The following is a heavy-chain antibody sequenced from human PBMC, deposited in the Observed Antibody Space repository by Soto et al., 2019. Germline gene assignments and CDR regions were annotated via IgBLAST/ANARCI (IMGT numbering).Heavy chain of an antibody. J-gene: IGHJ4*02. V-gene: IGHV1-18*01. Sequence: GASVKVSCKASGYTFTSYGISWVRQAPGQGLEWMGWISAYNGNTNYAQKLQGRVTMTTDTSTSTAYMELRSLRSDDTAVYYCARDLPGYYDSSGYPRAPGYRGQGTLVTVSS. D-gene: IGHD3-22*01. CDR2: ISAYNGNT. CDR3: ARDLPGYYDSSGYPRAPGY. CDR1: GYTFTSYG.